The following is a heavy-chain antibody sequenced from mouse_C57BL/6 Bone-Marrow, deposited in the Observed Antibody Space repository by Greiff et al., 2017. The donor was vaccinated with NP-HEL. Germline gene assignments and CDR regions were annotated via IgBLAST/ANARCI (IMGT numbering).Heavy chain of an antibody. J-gene: IGHJ2*01. CDR3: ARTQFDY. CDR1: GFTFSDSG. Sequence: EVQGVESGGGLVKPGGSLTLSCAASGFTFSDSGMHWVRQAPEQGLEWVAYISSGSSTIYYADTVKGRFTISRDNAKNTLFLQMTSLRSEDTAMYYCARTQFDYWGQGTTLTVSS. V-gene: IGHV5-17*01. CDR2: ISSGSSTI.